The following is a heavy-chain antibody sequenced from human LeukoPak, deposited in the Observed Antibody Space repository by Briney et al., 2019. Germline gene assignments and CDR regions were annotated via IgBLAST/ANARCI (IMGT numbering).Heavy chain of an antibody. J-gene: IGHJ3*02. CDR2: IHPGDSDP. V-gene: IGHV5-51*01. CDR3: ARQDNDAVDI. Sequence: GESLKISCKGSGYSFTNYWIAWVRQMPGKGLEWMGIIHPGDSDPRYSPSFQGQVTISADKSISTAFLQWSSLKASDTAMYYCARQDNDAVDIWGQGIMVTVSS. CDR1: GYSFTNYW.